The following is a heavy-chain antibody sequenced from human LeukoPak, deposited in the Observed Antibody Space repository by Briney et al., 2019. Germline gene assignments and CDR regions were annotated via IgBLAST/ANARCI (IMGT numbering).Heavy chain of an antibody. Sequence: GESLKISCKGSGYSFTNYWIPWVRKIPGKGLEWMGIIYPDDSDTRYSPSFQGQVTISADKSISTAYLQWSSLKASDTAMYYCARIWLRAFDIWGQGTMVTVSS. V-gene: IGHV5-51*01. J-gene: IGHJ3*02. D-gene: IGHD3-16*01. CDR2: IYPDDSDT. CDR3: ARIWLRAFDI. CDR1: GYSFTNYW.